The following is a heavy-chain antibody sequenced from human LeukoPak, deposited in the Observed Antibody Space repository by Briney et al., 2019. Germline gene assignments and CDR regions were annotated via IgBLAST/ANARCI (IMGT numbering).Heavy chain of an antibody. CDR2: ISISGSTI. Sequence: PGGSLRLSCAASGFTFSSYSMNWVRQAPGRGLQWVSYISISGSTIYYADSVKARFTISRDNARNSLYLQMNSLRDEDTAVYYCASYLTSIPSGMDVWGQGATVTVSS. J-gene: IGHJ6*02. CDR1: GFTFSSYS. CDR3: ASYLTSIPSGMDV. V-gene: IGHV3-48*02. D-gene: IGHD2/OR15-2a*01.